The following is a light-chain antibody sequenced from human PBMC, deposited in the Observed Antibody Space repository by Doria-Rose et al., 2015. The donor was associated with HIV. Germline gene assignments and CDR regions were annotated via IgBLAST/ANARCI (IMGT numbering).Light chain of an antibody. J-gene: IGKJ2*01. CDR2: DAS. V-gene: IGKV1-33*01. CDR3: QQYDDLPYT. CDR1: QDISNY. Sequence: MTQSPSSLSASIGDRVTITCQASQDISNYLNWYQQKPGKAPKLLIYDASNLERGVPSRFSGSGSGTDFTFTISSLQPEDIATYYCQQYDDLPYTFGQGTNLKIK.